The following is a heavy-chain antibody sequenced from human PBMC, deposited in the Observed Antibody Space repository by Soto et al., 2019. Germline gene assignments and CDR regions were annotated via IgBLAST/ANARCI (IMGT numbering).Heavy chain of an antibody. CDR2: IFSNDEK. CDR3: ARIPLGATYYYYYGMDV. CDR1: GFSLSNARMG. J-gene: IGHJ6*02. V-gene: IGHV2-26*01. D-gene: IGHD1-26*01. Sequence: QVTLKESGPVLVKPTETLTLTCTVSGFSLSNARMGVSWIRQPPGKALEWLAHIFSNDEKSYSTSLKSRLTISKDTSKSQVVLTMTNMDPVDTATYYGARIPLGATYYYYYGMDVWGQGTTVTVSS.